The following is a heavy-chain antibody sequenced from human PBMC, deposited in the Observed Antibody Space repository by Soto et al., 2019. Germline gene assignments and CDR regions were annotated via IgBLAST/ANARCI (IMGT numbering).Heavy chain of an antibody. D-gene: IGHD1-7*01. J-gene: IGHJ5*02. CDR2: IYYSGST. V-gene: IGHV4-30-4*01. CDR1: GGSISSGDYY. Sequence: SETLSLTCTVSGGSISSGDYYWSWIRQPPGKGLEWIGYIYYSGSTYYNPSLKSRVTISVDTSKNQFSLKLSSVAAADTAVYYCARVSTGTSVWFDPWGQGTLVTVSS. CDR3: ARVSTGTSVWFDP.